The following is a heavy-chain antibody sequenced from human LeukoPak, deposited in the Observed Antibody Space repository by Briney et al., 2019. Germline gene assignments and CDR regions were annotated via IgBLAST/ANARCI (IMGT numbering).Heavy chain of an antibody. D-gene: IGHD3-22*01. J-gene: IGHJ4*02. CDR2: ISYDGSNK. V-gene: IGHV3-30*04. Sequence: PGGSLRLSCAASGFTFSSYAMHWVRQAPGKGLEWVAVISYDGSNKYYADSVKGRFTISRDNSKNTLYLQMNSLRAEDTAVYYCARGENYYDSTGYDYWGQGTLVTVSS. CDR3: ARGENYYDSTGYDY. CDR1: GFTFSSYA.